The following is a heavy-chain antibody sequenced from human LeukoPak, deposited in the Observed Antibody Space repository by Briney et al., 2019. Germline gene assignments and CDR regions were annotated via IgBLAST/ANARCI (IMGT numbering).Heavy chain of an antibody. V-gene: IGHV4-39*01. CDR2: IYYSGST. Sequence: PSETLSLTCTVSGGSISSSSYYWGWIRQGTGKGLEWIGSIYYSGSTYYNPSLKSRVTISVDTSKNQFSLKLSSVTAADTAVYYCARHVVVVSSFDYWGQGTLVTVSS. D-gene: IGHD2-21*01. J-gene: IGHJ4*02. CDR3: ARHVVVVSSFDY. CDR1: GGSISSSSYY.